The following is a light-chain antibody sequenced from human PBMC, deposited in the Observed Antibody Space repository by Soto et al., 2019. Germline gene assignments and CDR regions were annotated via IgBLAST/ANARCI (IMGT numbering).Light chain of an antibody. Sequence: EIVMTQSPATLSVSPGERATLSCRASQSVSSNLAWYQQKPGQSPRLLIYGASTRATGVPARFSGSGSGTEFTLTISXLQSEDFAVYYCQQYINLWTFGQGTKVEIX. CDR2: GAS. CDR1: QSVSSN. CDR3: QQYINLWT. V-gene: IGKV3-15*01. J-gene: IGKJ1*01.